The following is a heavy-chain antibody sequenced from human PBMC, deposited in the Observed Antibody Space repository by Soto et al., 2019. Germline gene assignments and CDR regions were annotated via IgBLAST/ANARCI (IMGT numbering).Heavy chain of an antibody. CDR2: ISYDGSNK. V-gene: IGHV3-30-3*01. CDR3: ARDLARSAYGSGTIVHVFDY. Sequence: GGSLRLSCAASGFTFSSYAMHWVRQAPGKGLEWVAVISYDGSNKYYADSVKGRFTISRDNSKNTLYLQMNSLRAEDTAVYYCARDLARSAYGSGTIVHVFDYWGQGTLVTVSS. J-gene: IGHJ4*02. D-gene: IGHD3-10*01. CDR1: GFTFSSYA.